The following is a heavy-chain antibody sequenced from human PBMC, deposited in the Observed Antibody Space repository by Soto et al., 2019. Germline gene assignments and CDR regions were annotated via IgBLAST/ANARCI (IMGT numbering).Heavy chain of an antibody. CDR1: GFMFSTYA. J-gene: IGHJ5*02. CDR3: ARDQGRTVTRGDWFDP. V-gene: IGHV3-30-3*01. CDR2: ISYDGSDI. Sequence: GGSLRLSCAASGFMFSTYAMHWVRQAPGKGLEWVAVISYDGSDIYYGDSGKGRFTISRDNSRNTLYLEMNSLQTEDTAAFYCARDQGRTVTRGDWFDPWGQGTLVTVSS. D-gene: IGHD6-19*01.